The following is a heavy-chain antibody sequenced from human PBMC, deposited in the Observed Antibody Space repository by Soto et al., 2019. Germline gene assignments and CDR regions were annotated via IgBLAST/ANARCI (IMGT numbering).Heavy chain of an antibody. Sequence: QVQLVESGGGVVQPGRSLRLSCAASGFTFSSYGMHWVRQAPGKGLEWVAVIWYDGSNKYYADSVKGRFPISRDNSKNTLYLEMNSLRAEDTAVYYCARETSSGAVAGPYFDYWGQGTLVTVSS. CDR1: GFTFSSYG. D-gene: IGHD6-19*01. J-gene: IGHJ4*02. CDR3: ARETSSGAVAGPYFDY. CDR2: IWYDGSNK. V-gene: IGHV3-33*01.